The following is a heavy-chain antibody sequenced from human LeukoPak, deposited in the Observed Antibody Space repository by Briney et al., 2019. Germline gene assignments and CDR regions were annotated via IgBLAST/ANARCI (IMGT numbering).Heavy chain of an antibody. J-gene: IGHJ5*02. Sequence: PGRSLRLSCAASGFTFSSYAMHWVRQAPGKGLEWVAVISYDGSNKYYADSVKGRFTISRDNSKNTLYLQMNSLRAEDTAVYYCARGRAGGGSRRGNFNWFDPWGQGTLVTVSS. CDR2: ISYDGSNK. V-gene: IGHV3-30*04. CDR1: GFTFSSYA. CDR3: ARGRAGGGSRRGNFNWFDP. D-gene: IGHD2-15*01.